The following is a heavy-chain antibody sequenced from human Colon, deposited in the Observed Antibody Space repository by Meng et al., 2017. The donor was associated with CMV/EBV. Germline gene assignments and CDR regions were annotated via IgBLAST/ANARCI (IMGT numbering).Heavy chain of an antibody. CDR1: GFTFSGAW. J-gene: IGHJ4*02. D-gene: IGHD1-26*01. V-gene: IGHV3-15*01. Sequence: SGFTFSGAWMTWVRPAPGKGLELVGRIKSRVDGETTHYAAPLQGRFTISRDDSRNTLYLEMNSLKTDDTAVYYCAADVPTQEVGEIDYWGQGTLVTVSS. CDR2: IKSRVDGETT. CDR3: AADVPTQEVGEIDY.